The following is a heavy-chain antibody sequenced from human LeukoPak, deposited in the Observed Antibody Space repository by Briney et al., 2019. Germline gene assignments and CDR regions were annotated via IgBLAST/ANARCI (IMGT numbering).Heavy chain of an antibody. J-gene: IGHJ3*02. CDR1: GYSFTSYW. CDR3: ARLGLGGYAVYDAFDI. D-gene: IGHD3-22*01. CDR2: IYPGDSDT. Sequence: SGESLKISCKGSGYSFTSYWIGGVRQMPRKGLEWMGIIYPGDSDTRYSPSFQGQVTISADKSISTAYLQWSSLKASDTAMYYCARLGLGGYAVYDAFDIWGQGTMVTVSS. V-gene: IGHV5-51*01.